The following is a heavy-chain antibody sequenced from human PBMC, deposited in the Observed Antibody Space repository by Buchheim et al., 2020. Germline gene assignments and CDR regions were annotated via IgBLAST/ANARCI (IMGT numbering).Heavy chain of an antibody. CDR3: ARRFSYESSGHREDY. CDR1: GFTFSSYS. D-gene: IGHD3-22*01. Sequence: EVQLVESGGGLVQPGGSLRLSCAASGFTFSSYSMNWVRQAPGKGLEWVSYISSSSTIYYADSVKGRFTIFRDNAKNSLYLQMNSLRAEDTAVYYCARRFSYESSGHREDYWGQGTL. J-gene: IGHJ4*02. V-gene: IGHV3-48*04. CDR2: ISSSSTI.